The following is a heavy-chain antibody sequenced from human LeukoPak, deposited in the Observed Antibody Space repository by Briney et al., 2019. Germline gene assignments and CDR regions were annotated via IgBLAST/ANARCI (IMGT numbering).Heavy chain of an antibody. CDR1: GYTFTAYF. CDR2: INPNSGGT. D-gene: IGHD3-16*01. V-gene: IGHV1-2*04. CDR3: ARDGRHYGQFDY. Sequence: ASVKVSCKASGYTFTAYFIHWVRRAPGQGLEWMGWINPNSGGTNYAQKFQGWVTMARDTSISTAYMELSSLRSDDTAVYYCARDGRHYGQFDYWDQGTLVTVSS. J-gene: IGHJ4*02.